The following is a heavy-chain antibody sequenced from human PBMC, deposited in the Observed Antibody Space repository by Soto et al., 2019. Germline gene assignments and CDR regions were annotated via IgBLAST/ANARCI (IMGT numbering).Heavy chain of an antibody. J-gene: IGHJ4*02. D-gene: IGHD1-26*01. CDR3: GRGGVGATLDY. CDR1: GFTFSSYG. Sequence: QVQLVESGGGVVQPGRSLRLSCAASGFTFSSYGMHWVRQAPGKGLEWVAVIWYDGSNKYYADSVKGRFTISRDNSKNTLYLKMNGLRAEDTAVYYCGRGGVGATLDYWGQGTLVTVSS. CDR2: IWYDGSNK. V-gene: IGHV3-33*01.